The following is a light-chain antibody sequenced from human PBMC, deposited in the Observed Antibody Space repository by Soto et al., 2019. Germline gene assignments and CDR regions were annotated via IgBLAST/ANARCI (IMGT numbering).Light chain of an antibody. V-gene: IGKV3-15*01. CDR1: QSVSSN. J-gene: IGKJ2*01. Sequence: EILMTQSPATLSVSPGERAALSCRASQSVSSNFAWYQQKPGQAPRLLIYGASTRATGIPARLSGSGSGTEFNLTISSLQSEDFAVYYCQQYNNWPYTFGQGTKLEI. CDR3: QQYNNWPYT. CDR2: GAS.